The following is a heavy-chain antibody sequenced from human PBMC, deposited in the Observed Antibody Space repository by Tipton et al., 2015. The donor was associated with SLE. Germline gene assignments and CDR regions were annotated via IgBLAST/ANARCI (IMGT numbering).Heavy chain of an antibody. CDR1: GYIFTSYG. J-gene: IGHJ4*02. CDR3: ALGYSSSWPPGEFDY. D-gene: IGHD6-13*01. V-gene: IGHV1-18*01. Sequence: QLVQSGPEVKKPGASVKVSCKASGYIFTSYGISWVRQAPGQGLEWMGWISIYNGNTNTNYVQKFQDRVTMTADTTTSTAYMELRSLRSDDTAVYYCALGYSSSWPPGEFDYWGQGTLVTVSS. CDR2: ISIYNGNTNT.